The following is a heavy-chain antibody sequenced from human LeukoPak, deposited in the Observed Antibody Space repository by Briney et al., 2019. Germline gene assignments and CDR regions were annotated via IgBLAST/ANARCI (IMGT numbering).Heavy chain of an antibody. J-gene: IGHJ4*02. CDR3: ARGDAFSGDH. CDR2: IHPEGNEK. V-gene: IGHV3-7*03. Sequence: GGSLRLSCAVSGFSFTNFWMSWVRQAPGRGLEWVANIHPEGNEKYHVESVKGRFTISRDSTKNLLFLQTNGLRVEDTAVYYCARGDAFSGDHWGQGTLVTVSS. D-gene: IGHD3-16*01. CDR1: GFSFTNFW.